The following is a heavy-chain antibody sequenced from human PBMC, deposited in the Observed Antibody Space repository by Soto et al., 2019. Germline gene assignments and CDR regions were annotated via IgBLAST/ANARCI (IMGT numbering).Heavy chain of an antibody. Sequence: VASVKVSCKASGGTFSSYTISWVRQAPGQGLEWMGRIIPILGIANYAQKFQGRVTITADKSTSTAYMELSSLRSEDTAVYYCARDNHCGAQKKCGERHYYWAFWAKGTTDPVSS. CDR1: GGTFSSYT. J-gene: IGHJ6*04. CDR2: IIPILGIA. D-gene: IGHD2-21*01. V-gene: IGHV1-69*04. CDR3: ARDNHCGAQKKCGERHYYWAF.